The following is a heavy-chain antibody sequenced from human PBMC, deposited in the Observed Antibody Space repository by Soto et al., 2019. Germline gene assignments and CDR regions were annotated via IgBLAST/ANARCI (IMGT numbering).Heavy chain of an antibody. CDR3: ARALYDYVWGSYRNFDY. V-gene: IGHV1-69*06. D-gene: IGHD3-16*02. CDR2: IIPIFGTA. Sequence: QVQLVQSGAEVKKSGSSVKVSCKASGGTFSSYAISWVRQAPGQGLEWMGGIIPIFGTANYAQKFQGRVTITADKSTSTAYMELSSLRSEDTAVYYCARALYDYVWGSYRNFDYWGQGTLVTVSS. CDR1: GGTFSSYA. J-gene: IGHJ4*02.